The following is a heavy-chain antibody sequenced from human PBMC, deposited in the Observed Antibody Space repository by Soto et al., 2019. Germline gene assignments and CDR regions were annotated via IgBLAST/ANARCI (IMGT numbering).Heavy chain of an antibody. J-gene: IGHJ6*03. CDR1: GGSISSSSYY. Sequence: QLHLLESGPGLVKPSETLSLTCTVSGGSISSSSYYWGWIRQPPGKGLEWIGSIYYSGSTYYNLSLKSRVSISVDRSKNQFSLHLSSVTAADTAVYYCARIAYYSYHFMDVWGKGTTVTVSS. CDR3: ARIAYYSYHFMDV. CDR2: IYYSGST. V-gene: IGHV4-39*01.